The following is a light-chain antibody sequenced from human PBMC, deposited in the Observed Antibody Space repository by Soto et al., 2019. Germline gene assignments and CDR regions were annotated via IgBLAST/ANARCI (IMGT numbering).Light chain of an antibody. V-gene: IGKV3-15*01. CDR2: DTS. CDR1: QGIGDT. CDR3: QQAKTFPPT. Sequence: MNQSPSTLAVSPGDGAPLSCRASQGIGDTLAWYQHKPGQTPRLLIYDTSTRATGVPTRFNGSGSGADFTLTISSVQPEDFATYYCQQAKTFPPTVGRGGRLEI. J-gene: IGKJ5*01.